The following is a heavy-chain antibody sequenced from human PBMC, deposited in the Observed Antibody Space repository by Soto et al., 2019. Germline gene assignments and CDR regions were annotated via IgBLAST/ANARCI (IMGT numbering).Heavy chain of an antibody. J-gene: IGHJ4*02. CDR1: GGSISSGDYY. CDR2: IYYSGST. V-gene: IGHV4-30-4*01. CDR3: ARVIRVNRIAAAGTIDY. Sequence: PSETLSLTCTVSGGSISSGDYYWSWIRQPPGKGLEWIGYIYYSGSTYYNPSLKSRVTISVDTSKNQFSLKLSSVTAADTAVYYCARVIRVNRIAAAGTIDYWGQGTLVTVSS. D-gene: IGHD6-13*01.